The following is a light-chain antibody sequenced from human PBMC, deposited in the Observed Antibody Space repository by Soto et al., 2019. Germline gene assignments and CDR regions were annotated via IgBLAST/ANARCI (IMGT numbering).Light chain of an antibody. Sequence: DIQMTQSPSSLSASVGDRVTISCRASQTINGFLNWYQQKPGEAPNLLIYAASDLQGGVPSRFSGTGSGTDYTLTISSLKPEDFATYYCQQSYATPPTFGRGTKVEV. CDR3: QQSYATPPT. V-gene: IGKV1-39*01. CDR2: AAS. J-gene: IGKJ1*01. CDR1: QTINGF.